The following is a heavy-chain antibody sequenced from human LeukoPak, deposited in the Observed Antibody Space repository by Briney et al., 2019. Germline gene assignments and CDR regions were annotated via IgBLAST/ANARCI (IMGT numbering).Heavy chain of an antibody. CDR2: IYTSGST. CDR1: GGSISSGSYY. V-gene: IGHV4-61*02. D-gene: IGHD3-10*01. Sequence: SETLSLTCTVSGGSISSGSYYWSWIRQPAGKGLEWIGRIYTSGSTNYNPSLKSRVTISVDTSKNQFSLKLSSVTAADTAVYYCARANGSGSYFWFDPWGQGTLVTVSS. J-gene: IGHJ5*02. CDR3: ARANGSGSYFWFDP.